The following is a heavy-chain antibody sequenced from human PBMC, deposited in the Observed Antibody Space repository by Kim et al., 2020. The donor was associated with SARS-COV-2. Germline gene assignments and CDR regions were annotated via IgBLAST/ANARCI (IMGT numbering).Heavy chain of an antibody. J-gene: IGHJ2*01. CDR1: GFAFSSHW. Sequence: GGSLRLSCAASGFAFSSHWMHWVRQVPGKGLVYISHMNGDGSATFYADSVKGRVTISRDNAKNILYLQMNSLRADDTAVYYFAKGGIRSFDFWGRGTLVT. D-gene: IGHD3-16*02. V-gene: IGHV3-74*01. CDR2: MNGDGSAT. CDR3: AKGGIRSFDF.